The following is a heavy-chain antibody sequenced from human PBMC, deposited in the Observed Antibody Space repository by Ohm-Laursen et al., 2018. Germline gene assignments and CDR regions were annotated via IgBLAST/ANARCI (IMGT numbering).Heavy chain of an antibody. Sequence: ASVKVSCKPSGYMFTGVYIHWVRQAPGQGLEWMGRIIPIVGRPTYAQKFQGRVTLTADTSTDTVFMYLSSLRSEDSAMYYCARARFYDSSGFDYWGQGTLVTVSS. V-gene: IGHV1-46*01. CDR3: ARARFYDSSGFDY. CDR1: GYMFTGVY. CDR2: IIPIVGRP. D-gene: IGHD3-22*01. J-gene: IGHJ4*02.